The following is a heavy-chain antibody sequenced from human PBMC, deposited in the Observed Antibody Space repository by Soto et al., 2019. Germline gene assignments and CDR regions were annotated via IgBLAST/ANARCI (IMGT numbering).Heavy chain of an antibody. CDR1: GGTFSTYA. D-gene: IGHD6-19*01. J-gene: IGHJ4*02. V-gene: IGHV1-69*01. CDR3: ARPTGSYSSGYYYFDY. CDR2: IIPLFGTA. Sequence: QVQLVQSGAEVKQPGSSVKVYCKTSGGTFSTYAIYWVRQAPGQGLEWMGAIIPLFGTADYAQKFQGRVTITADESTSTAYMELSSLRSEDTAVYYCARPTGSYSSGYYYFDYWGQGTLVTVSS.